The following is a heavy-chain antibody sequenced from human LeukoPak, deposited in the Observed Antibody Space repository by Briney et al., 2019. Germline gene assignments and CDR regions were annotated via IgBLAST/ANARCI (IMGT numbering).Heavy chain of an antibody. CDR3: AILSGYYVRGFAYDI. CDR2: ISWNSGSI. CDR1: GFTFDDYA. J-gene: IGHJ3*02. Sequence: GRSLRLSCAASGFTFDDYAMHWVRQAPGKGLEWVSGISWNSGSIGYADSVKGRFTISRDNAKNSLYLQMNSLRAEDTALYYCAILSGYYVRGFAYDIWGQGTMVTVSS. V-gene: IGHV3-9*01. D-gene: IGHD3-22*01.